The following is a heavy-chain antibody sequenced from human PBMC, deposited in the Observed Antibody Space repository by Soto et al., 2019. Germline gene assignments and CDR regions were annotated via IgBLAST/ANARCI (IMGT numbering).Heavy chain of an antibody. Sequence: QLVESGGGLGQPGGSLRLSCAASGFTFGDYGFNWVRQAPGQGLEWVSYISSSSSAIFYADPVKGRFTISRDNAKNSLYLQMDSLRDEDTAMYYCARDLKDGNNWSPLDYWGQGTLVTVSS. CDR3: ARDLKDGNNWSPLDY. V-gene: IGHV3-48*02. CDR1: GFTFGDYG. CDR2: ISSSSSAI. J-gene: IGHJ4*02.